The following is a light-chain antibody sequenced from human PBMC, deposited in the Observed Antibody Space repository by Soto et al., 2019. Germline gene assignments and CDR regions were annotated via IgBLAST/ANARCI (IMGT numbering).Light chain of an antibody. V-gene: IGKV1-5*03. CDR1: QSINSW. Sequence: DIPMTQSPSTLSESVGDRVTITCRASQSINSWLAWYQQKPGKAPKLLIYKASNLESGVPSRFSGSGSGTEFTLTISSLQPDDFATYYCQQYNHWYSFGQGTKLEIK. CDR2: KAS. J-gene: IGKJ2*03. CDR3: QQYNHWYS.